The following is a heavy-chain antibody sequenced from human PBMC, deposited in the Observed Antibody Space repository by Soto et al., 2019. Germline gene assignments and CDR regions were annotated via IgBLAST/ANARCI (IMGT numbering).Heavy chain of an antibody. CDR3: AKDLGYSSGRGHAFDI. CDR1: GFTFSSYA. Sequence: EVQLLESGGGLVQPGGSLRLSCAASGFTFSSYAMSWVRQAPGKGLEWVSAISGSGGSTYYADSVKGRFTISRDNSKNTRYLQMNSLRAEDTAVDYCAKDLGYSSGRGHAFDIWGQGTMVTVSS. D-gene: IGHD6-19*01. J-gene: IGHJ3*02. CDR2: ISGSGGST. V-gene: IGHV3-23*01.